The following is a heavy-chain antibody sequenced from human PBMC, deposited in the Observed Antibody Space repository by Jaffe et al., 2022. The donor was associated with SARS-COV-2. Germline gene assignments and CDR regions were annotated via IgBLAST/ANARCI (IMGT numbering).Heavy chain of an antibody. J-gene: IGHJ6*02. CDR3: ALPRILRFLEWLSSDYGMDV. CDR1: GGTFSSYA. CDR2: IIPIFGTA. Sequence: QVQLVQSGAEVKKPGSSVKVSCKASGGTFSSYAISWVRQAPGQGLEWMGGIIPIFGTANYAQKFQGRVTITADESTSTAYMELSSLRSEDTAVYYCALPRILRFLEWLSSDYGMDVWGQGTTVTVSS. D-gene: IGHD3-3*01. V-gene: IGHV1-69*01.